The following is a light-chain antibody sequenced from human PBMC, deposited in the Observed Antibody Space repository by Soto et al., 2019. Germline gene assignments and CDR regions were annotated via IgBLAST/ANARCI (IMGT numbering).Light chain of an antibody. CDR3: NSFRVSHLYV. CDR1: SSDVGAYNY. J-gene: IGLJ1*01. CDR2: EVS. V-gene: IGLV2-14*01. Sequence: QSALTQPASVSGSPGQSITISCTGTSSDVGAYNYVSWYQQHPGKAPKLMIYEVSHRPSGVSNRFSGSKSGNTASLTISGLQAEDEADYYCNSFRVSHLYVFGTGTKLTVL.